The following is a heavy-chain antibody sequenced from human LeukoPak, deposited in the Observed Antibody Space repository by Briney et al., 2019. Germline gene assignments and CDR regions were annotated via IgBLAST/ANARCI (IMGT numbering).Heavy chain of an antibody. J-gene: IGHJ4*02. CDR1: GFTFNNYA. CDR2: LSHDGGTK. D-gene: IGHD2-15*01. Sequence: GRSLRLSCAASGFTFNNYAMNWVRQAPGKGLEWVAALSHDGGTKYYADSVKGRLTSSRDNSRNTLYLQMNSLRAEDTAVYYCARDSHTHYFDSWGQGTLVTGSS. CDR3: ARDSHTHYFDS. V-gene: IGHV3-30-3*01.